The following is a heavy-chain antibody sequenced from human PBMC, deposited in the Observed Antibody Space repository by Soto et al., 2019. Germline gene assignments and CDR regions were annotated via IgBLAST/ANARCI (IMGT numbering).Heavy chain of an antibody. V-gene: IGHV3-21*01. CDR1: GFTFSSYS. J-gene: IGHJ5*02. Sequence: EVQLVESGGGLVKPGESLRLSCAASGFTFSSYSMNWVRQAPGKDLEWISSISTGGNYIYYADSVRGRFTISRDNAKTSLYLQMNSLRAEDTAVYYCARDSRIVARPAMGSVGFDPWGQGTLVTVSS. CDR3: ARDSRIVARPAMGSVGFDP. CDR2: ISTGGNYI. D-gene: IGHD5-18*01.